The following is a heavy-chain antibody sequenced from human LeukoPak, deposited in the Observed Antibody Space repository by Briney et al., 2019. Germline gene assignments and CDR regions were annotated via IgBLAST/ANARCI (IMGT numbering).Heavy chain of an antibody. CDR2: LYSDRRRT. CDR3: ANWRSPFHI. J-gene: IGHJ3*02. V-gene: IGHV3-74*01. CDR1: GFTFSKYW. D-gene: IGHD1-1*01. Sequence: AGGSLRLSCAASGFTFSKYWMHWVRHAPGKGLVRVSLLYSDRRRTSYPDSVNRRFTISQDHANTTLFLQIHRLRAEDTAVYSYANWRSPFHIWGQGPIVSVSS.